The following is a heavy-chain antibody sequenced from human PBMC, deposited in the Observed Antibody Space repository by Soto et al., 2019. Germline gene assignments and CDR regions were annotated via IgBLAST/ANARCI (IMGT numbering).Heavy chain of an antibody. V-gene: IGHV4-34*01. J-gene: IGHJ6*02. D-gene: IGHD6-13*01. CDR1: GGSFSGYY. CDR2: INHSGST. CDR3: ARGYGYSSSWYVNYYYYGMDV. Sequence: SETLCLTCAVYGGSFSGYYWSWIRKPPGKGLEWIGEINHSGSTNYNPSLKSRVTISVDTSKNQFSLKLSSVTAADTAVYYCARGYGYSSSWYVNYYYYGMDVWGQGTTVTVSS.